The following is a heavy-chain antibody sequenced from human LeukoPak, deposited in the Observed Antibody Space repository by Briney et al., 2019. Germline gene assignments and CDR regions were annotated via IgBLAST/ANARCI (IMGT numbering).Heavy chain of an antibody. D-gene: IGHD3-10*01. CDR2: IYYSGST. CDR1: GGSISSYY. J-gene: IGHJ6*02. Sequence: SETLSLTCTVSGGSISSYYWSWIRQPPGKGLEWIGYIYYSGSTNYHPSLKRRVTISVDTSKNQFSLKLSSVTAADTAVYYCAREFGGGMDVWGQGTTVTVSS. CDR3: AREFGGGMDV. V-gene: IGHV4-59*01.